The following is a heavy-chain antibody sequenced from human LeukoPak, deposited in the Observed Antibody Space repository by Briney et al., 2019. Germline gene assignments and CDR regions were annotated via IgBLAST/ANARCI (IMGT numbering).Heavy chain of an antibody. D-gene: IGHD4/OR15-4a*01. CDR2: IHSGDNK. Sequence: GGSPRLSCAASGFTVSSNYMAWVRQTPGKGLEWVSVIHSGDNKYYADSVKGRFTISRDNSKNTFYLQMNSLRVEDTAVYYCASLTRDYWGQGTLVTVSS. CDR1: GFTVSSNY. V-gene: IGHV3-53*01. CDR3: ASLTRDY. J-gene: IGHJ4*02.